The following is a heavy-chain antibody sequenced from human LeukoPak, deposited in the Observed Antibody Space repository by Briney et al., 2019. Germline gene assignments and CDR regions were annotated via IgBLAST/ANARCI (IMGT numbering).Heavy chain of an antibody. CDR2: IRSKAYGGTT. CDR1: GFTFGDYA. Sequence: TGGSLRLSCTASGFTFGDYAMSWVRQAPGKGLEWVGFIRSKAYGGTTEYAASVKGRFTISRDDSKSIAYLQMNSLKAEDTAVYYCTSDKLRYFDWLFDSSYWGQGTLVTVSS. V-gene: IGHV3-49*04. CDR3: TSDKLRYFDWLFDSSY. J-gene: IGHJ4*02. D-gene: IGHD3-9*01.